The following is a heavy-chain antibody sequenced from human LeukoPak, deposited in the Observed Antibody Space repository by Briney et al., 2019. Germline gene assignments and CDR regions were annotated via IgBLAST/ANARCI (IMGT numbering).Heavy chain of an antibody. CDR1: DGSISNYY. CDR2: IYYTGST. V-gene: IGHV4-59*01. CDR3: ARRSDYYDILNL. Sequence: SETLSLTCTVSDGSISNYYWTWILQPPGKGLEWIGYIYYTGSTNYNPSLKSRVTISVDTSKNQFSLKLSSVTAADTAVYYCARRSDYYDILNLWGQGTMVTVSS. J-gene: IGHJ3*01. D-gene: IGHD3-22*01.